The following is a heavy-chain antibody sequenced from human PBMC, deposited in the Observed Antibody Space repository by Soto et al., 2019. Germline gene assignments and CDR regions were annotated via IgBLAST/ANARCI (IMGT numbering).Heavy chain of an antibody. CDR1: GYTFTGYG. Sequence: ASVKVSCKASGYTFTGYGISWVRQAPGQGLEWMGWISAYNGNTNYAQKIQGRVTMTTDTSTSTAYMELRSLRSDDTAVYYCARDLVVREIIALKNGFDIWDQGTMVTVSS. CDR3: ARDLVVREIIALKNGFDI. CDR2: ISAYNGNT. D-gene: IGHD3-10*01. J-gene: IGHJ3*02. V-gene: IGHV1-18*04.